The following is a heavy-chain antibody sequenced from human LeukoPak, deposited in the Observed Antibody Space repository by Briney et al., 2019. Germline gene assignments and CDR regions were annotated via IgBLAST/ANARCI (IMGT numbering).Heavy chain of an antibody. CDR3: AREGLRRGSCPFDY. CDR2: ISVYSGNT. CDR1: GYTFTSYG. D-gene: IGHD1-26*01. V-gene: IGHV1-18*01. Sequence: ASVKVSCKASGYTFTSYGITWVRQAPGQGLEWMGWISVYSGNTNYAQKLQGRVTMTTDTSTSTAYMELRSLRSDDTAVYYCAREGLRRGSCPFDYWGQGTLVTVSS. J-gene: IGHJ4*02.